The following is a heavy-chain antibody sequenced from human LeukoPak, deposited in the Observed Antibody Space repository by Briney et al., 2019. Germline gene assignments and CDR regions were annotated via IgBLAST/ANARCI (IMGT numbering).Heavy chain of an antibody. CDR2: IYYSGSA. D-gene: IGHD6-19*01. CDR1: GGSMSPYH. Sequence: SETLSLTCTVSGGSMSPYHWGWIRQPPGKGLEWTGYIYYSGSANYNPSLKSRVTISVDTSKNQFSLKLSSVTAADTAIYYCARAVSGRFDYWGQGTLVTVSS. V-gene: IGHV4-59*08. CDR3: ARAVSGRFDY. J-gene: IGHJ4*02.